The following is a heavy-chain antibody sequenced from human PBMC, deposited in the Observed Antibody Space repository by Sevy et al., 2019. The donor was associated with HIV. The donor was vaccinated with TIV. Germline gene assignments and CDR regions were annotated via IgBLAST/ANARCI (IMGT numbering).Heavy chain of an antibody. J-gene: IGHJ4*02. CDR3: ARLSGYSSSWSYFDY. D-gene: IGHD6-13*01. CDR1: AFTFSSYS. Sequence: GGSLRLSCAASAFTFSSYSMNWVRQAPGKRLEWVSYISSSTSTIYYADSVKGRFTISRDNAKNSLYLQMNSLRAEDTAVYYCARLSGYSSSWSYFDYWGQGILVTVSS. CDR2: ISSSTSTI. V-gene: IGHV3-48*01.